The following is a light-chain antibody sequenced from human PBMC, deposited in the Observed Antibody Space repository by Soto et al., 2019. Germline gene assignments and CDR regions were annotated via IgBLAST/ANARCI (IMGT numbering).Light chain of an antibody. Sequence: EIVLTQSPATLSLSPGERATLSCRASQSVSSYLAWYQQKPGQAPRLLIYDASNRATGIPARFSGSGSGTDCTLTISRLEPDDFAVYYCQQRSNWPTFGQGTKLEIK. CDR3: QQRSNWPT. V-gene: IGKV3-11*01. CDR1: QSVSSY. CDR2: DAS. J-gene: IGKJ2*01.